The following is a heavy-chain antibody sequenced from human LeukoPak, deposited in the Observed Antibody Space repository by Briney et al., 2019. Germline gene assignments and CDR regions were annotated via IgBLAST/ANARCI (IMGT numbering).Heavy chain of an antibody. V-gene: IGHV4-59*02. CDR2: IYYTGST. CDR1: GGSVSSYY. CDR3: ARVVPAANYFDY. J-gene: IGHJ4*02. D-gene: IGHD2-2*01. Sequence: PSETLSLTCTVSGGSVSSYYWSWIRQPPGKGLEWIGYIYYTGSTNYNPALKSRVTISVDTSKNQFSLKLSSVTAADTAVYYCARVVPAANYFDYWGQGTLVTVSS.